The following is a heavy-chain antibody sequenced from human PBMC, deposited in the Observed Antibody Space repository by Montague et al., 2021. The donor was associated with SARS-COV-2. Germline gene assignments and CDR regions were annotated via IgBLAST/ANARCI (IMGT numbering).Heavy chain of an antibody. CDR2: INHRGTS. J-gene: IGHJ4*02. V-gene: IGHV4-34*01. D-gene: IGHD3-22*01. CDR1: GGSFSDYF. Sequence: SETLSLTCAVYGGSFSDYFWTWIRQPPGKRLEWIGEINHRGTSNYNPSLKSRVSITVDTSKNQFSLYLGSVTAADTAVYYCARGRQHFNMIVVVITGGEYYFDYWGQGTLVTVSS. CDR3: ARGRQHFNMIVVVITGGEYYFDY.